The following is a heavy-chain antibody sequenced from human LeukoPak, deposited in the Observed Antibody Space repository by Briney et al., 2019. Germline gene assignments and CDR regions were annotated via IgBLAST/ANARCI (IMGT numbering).Heavy chain of an antibody. J-gene: IGHJ4*02. CDR2: ISGSGGST. V-gene: IGHV3-23*01. CDR1: GFTFSSYA. D-gene: IGHD6-13*01. Sequence: GGSLRLSCAASGFTFSSYAMHWVRQAPGKGLEWVSAISGSGGSTYYADSVKGRFTISRDNSKNTLYLQMNSLRAEDTAVYYCAKPGGAAAGTAGYFDYWGQGTLVTVSS. CDR3: AKPGGAAAGTAGYFDY.